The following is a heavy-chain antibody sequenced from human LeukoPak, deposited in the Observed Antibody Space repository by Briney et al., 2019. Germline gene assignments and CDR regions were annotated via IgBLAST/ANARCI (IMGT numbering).Heavy chain of an antibody. CDR3: ARDVVAAAGTWDY. J-gene: IGHJ4*02. D-gene: IGHD6-13*01. CDR1: GDSISSFY. Sequence: PSETLSLTCTASGDSISSFYWTWIRQPAGKGLEWIGRIYTSGSTNYNPSLKSRVTMSVDTSKNQFSLKLSSVTAADTAVYYCARDVVAAAGTWDYWGQGTLVTVSS. CDR2: IYTSGST. V-gene: IGHV4-4*07.